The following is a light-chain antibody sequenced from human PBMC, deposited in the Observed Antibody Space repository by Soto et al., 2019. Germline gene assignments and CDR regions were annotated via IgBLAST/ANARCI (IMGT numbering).Light chain of an antibody. J-gene: IGKJ1*01. CDR2: GAS. Sequence: EIVLTQSPGTLSLSPGERATLSCRASQSVSSSYLAWYQQKPGQAPRLLIYGASSRATVIPDRFSGSGSGTDFTLTISILEPEDFAVYYCQQYGSSLWTFGQGTKVEIK. CDR3: QQYGSSLWT. V-gene: IGKV3-20*01. CDR1: QSVSSSY.